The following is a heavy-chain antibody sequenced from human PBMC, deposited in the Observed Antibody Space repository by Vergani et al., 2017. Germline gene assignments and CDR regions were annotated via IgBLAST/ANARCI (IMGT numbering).Heavy chain of an antibody. CDR2: ISPDGFST. J-gene: IGHJ4*02. CDR3: ARDPPLTGFFDC. D-gene: IGHD3-9*01. V-gene: IGHV1-46*03. CDR1: GYTFTAYY. Sequence: QVQLVQSGAEVGKPGASVKISCKASGYTFTAYYIHWVRQAPEQGLEWVGVISPDGFSTFYAQKFQGRVTITRDTSTSTVYVEVTSLRSDDTAVYYCARDPPLTGFFDCWGQGTLVTVSS.